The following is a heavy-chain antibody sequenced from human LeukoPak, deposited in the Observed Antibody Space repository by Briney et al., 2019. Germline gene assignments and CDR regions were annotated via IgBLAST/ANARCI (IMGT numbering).Heavy chain of an antibody. V-gene: IGHV3-43*02. J-gene: IGHJ5*02. D-gene: IGHD2-15*01. CDR1: GFTFDDYA. CDR3: AKDRGYCSGGSCYPRYWFDP. Sequence: PGGSLRLSCAASGFTFDDYAMHWVRQAPGKGLEWVSLISGDGGSTYYADSVKGRFTISRDNSKNSLYLQMNSLRTEDTALYYCAKDRGYCSGGSCYPRYWFDPWGQGTLVTVSS. CDR2: ISGDGGST.